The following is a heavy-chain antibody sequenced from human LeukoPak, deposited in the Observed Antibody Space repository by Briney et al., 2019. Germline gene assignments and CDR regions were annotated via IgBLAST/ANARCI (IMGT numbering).Heavy chain of an antibody. V-gene: IGHV3-15*01. D-gene: IGHD1-20*01. CDR1: GFTFSNAW. CDR2: IKSKTDGGTT. CDR3: TTKTRLSITGTDY. J-gene: IGHJ4*02. Sequence: PGGSLRLSCAASGFTFSNAWMSWVRQAPGKGLEWVGRIKSKTDGGTTDYAAPVKGRFTISRDDSKNTLYLQMNSLKTEDTAVYYCTTKTRLSITGTDYWGQGTLVTVSS.